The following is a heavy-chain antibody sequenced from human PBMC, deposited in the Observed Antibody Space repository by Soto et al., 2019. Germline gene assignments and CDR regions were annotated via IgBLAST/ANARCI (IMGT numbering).Heavy chain of an antibody. Sequence: VAVIWYDGSNKYYADSVKGRFTISRDNSKNTLYLQMNSLRAEDTAVYYCASTISTVTTEYYFDYWGQGTLVTVSS. CDR2: IWYDGSNK. CDR3: ASTISTVTTEYYFDY. D-gene: IGHD4-17*01. J-gene: IGHJ4*02. V-gene: IGHV3-33*01.